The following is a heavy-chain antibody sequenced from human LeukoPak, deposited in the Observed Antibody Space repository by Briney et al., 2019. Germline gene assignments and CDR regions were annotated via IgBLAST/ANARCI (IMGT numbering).Heavy chain of an antibody. J-gene: IGHJ4*02. CDR1: GYTFTGYY. CDR2: INPNSGGT. Sequence: AASVKVSCKASGYTFTGYYMHWVRQAPGQGLEWMGWINPNSGGTNYAQKFQGWVTMTRDTSISTVYMELSRLRSDDTAVYYCASGSGYSSGWDYWGQGTLVTVSS. D-gene: IGHD6-19*01. V-gene: IGHV1-2*04. CDR3: ASGSGYSSGWDY.